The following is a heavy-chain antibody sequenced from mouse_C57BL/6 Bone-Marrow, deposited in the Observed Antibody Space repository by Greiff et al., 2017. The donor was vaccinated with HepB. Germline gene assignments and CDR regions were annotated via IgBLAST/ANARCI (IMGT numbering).Heavy chain of an antibody. Sequence: EVKVVESGGGLVQPGGSLSLSCAASGFTFTDYYMSWVRQPPGKALEWLGFIRNKANGYTTEYSASVKGRFTISRDNSQSILYLQMNALRAEDSATYYCARTYYSDYVRDWYFDVWGTGTTVTVSS. J-gene: IGHJ1*03. V-gene: IGHV7-3*01. D-gene: IGHD2-5*01. CDR2: IRNKANGYTT. CDR1: GFTFTDYY. CDR3: ARTYYSDYVRDWYFDV.